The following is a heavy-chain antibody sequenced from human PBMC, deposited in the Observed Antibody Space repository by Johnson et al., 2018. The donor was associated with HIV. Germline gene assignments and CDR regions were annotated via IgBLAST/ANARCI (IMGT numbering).Heavy chain of an antibody. D-gene: IGHD3-10*01. CDR3: ARVGAFGDGISLGAFDI. CDR1: GVTVSSNY. J-gene: IGHJ3*02. V-gene: IGHV3-74*02. CDR2: MNSDGSST. Sequence: VQLVESGGGLVQPGGSLRLSCAASGVTVSSNYMSWVRQAPGKGLEWVSRMNSDGSSTSYADSVKGRFTISRDNAKNTLYLQMNSLRAEDTAVYYCARVGAFGDGISLGAFDIWGQGTMVTVSS.